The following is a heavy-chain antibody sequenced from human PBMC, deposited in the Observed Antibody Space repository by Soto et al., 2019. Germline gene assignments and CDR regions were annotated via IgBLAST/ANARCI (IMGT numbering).Heavy chain of an antibody. Sequence: QVQLVQSGAEVKKPGASVKVSCKASGYTFTSYDINWVRQATGQGLEWMGWMNPNSGNTGYAQKCQWRDTMTRNTSISTAFMELSSLRSDDTAMYYCARGAERKGYWSTISCYHLLWWGQGTLVTVSS. D-gene: IGHD2-2*01. CDR1: GYTFTSYD. J-gene: IGHJ4*02. CDR3: ARGAERKGYWSTISCYHLLW. V-gene: IGHV1-8*02. CDR2: MNPNSGNT.